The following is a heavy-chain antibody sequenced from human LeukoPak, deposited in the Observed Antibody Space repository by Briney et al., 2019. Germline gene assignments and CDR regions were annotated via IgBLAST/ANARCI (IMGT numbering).Heavy chain of an antibody. CDR3: ARDYLGGNPDAFDI. Sequence: SETLSLTCTVSGDSISSSSYYWGWIRQPPGKELEWIGSIYYSGSTYYNPSLNSRVTISVATSKNQFSLKLSSVTAADTAVYYCARDYLGGNPDAFDIWGQGTMVTVSS. D-gene: IGHD4-23*01. J-gene: IGHJ3*02. CDR2: IYYSGST. V-gene: IGHV4-39*07. CDR1: GDSISSSSYY.